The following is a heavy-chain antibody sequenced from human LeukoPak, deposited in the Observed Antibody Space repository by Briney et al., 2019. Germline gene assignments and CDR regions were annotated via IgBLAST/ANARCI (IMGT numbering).Heavy chain of an antibody. Sequence: GGSLRLSCAASGFTFSSYSMNWVRQPPGKGLEWVSNIGTSSTTIYYADSVKGRFTISRDNAKNSLYLQMNSLRADDTAVYYCARFAAGGSYYYYMDVWGKGTTVTVSS. CDR2: IGTSSTTI. V-gene: IGHV3-48*01. D-gene: IGHD6-25*01. J-gene: IGHJ6*03. CDR3: ARFAAGGSYYYYMDV. CDR1: GFTFSSYS.